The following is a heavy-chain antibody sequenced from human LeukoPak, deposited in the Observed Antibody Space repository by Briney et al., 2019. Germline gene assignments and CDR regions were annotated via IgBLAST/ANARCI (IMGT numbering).Heavy chain of an antibody. Sequence: GASLKISCKGSGSSFTSYWIGWVRQMPGKGLEWMGIIYPGDSDTRYSPSFQGQVTISADKSISTAYLQWSSLKASDTAMYYCARAVVVVAATIHDAFDIWGQGTMVTVSS. J-gene: IGHJ3*02. CDR1: GSSFTSYW. CDR2: IYPGDSDT. D-gene: IGHD2-15*01. V-gene: IGHV5-51*01. CDR3: ARAVVVVAATIHDAFDI.